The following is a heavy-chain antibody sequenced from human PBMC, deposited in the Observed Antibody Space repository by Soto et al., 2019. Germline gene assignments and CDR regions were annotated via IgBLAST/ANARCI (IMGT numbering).Heavy chain of an antibody. CDR1: GFTFSDYY. V-gene: IGHV1-46*01. CDR2: INPSDGGT. D-gene: IGHD6-13*01. J-gene: IGHJ4*02. CDR3: ARPNIAAAAHFDC. Sequence: QVQLVQSGAEVKKPGASVKVSCQASGFTFSDYYMHWVRQAPGQGLEWMGVINPSDGGTTYAQKFQGRVTLTRDMATRTLFIELDSLRSCDTAFYYCARPNIAAAAHFDCWGQGTLVTVSS.